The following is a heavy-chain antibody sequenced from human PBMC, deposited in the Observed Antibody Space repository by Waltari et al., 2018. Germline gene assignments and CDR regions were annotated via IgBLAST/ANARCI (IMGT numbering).Heavy chain of an antibody. CDR2: ISGSGGST. V-gene: IGHV3-23*01. Sequence: EVQLLESGGGLVQPGGSLRLSCAASGFTFSSYAMSWVSQAPGKGLEWVSAISGSGGSTYYADSVKGRFTISRDNSKNTLYLQMNSLRAEDTAVYYCANVGYCSSTSCYGGDAFDIWGQGTMVTVSS. D-gene: IGHD2-2*01. CDR3: ANVGYCSSTSCYGGDAFDI. J-gene: IGHJ3*02. CDR1: GFTFSSYA.